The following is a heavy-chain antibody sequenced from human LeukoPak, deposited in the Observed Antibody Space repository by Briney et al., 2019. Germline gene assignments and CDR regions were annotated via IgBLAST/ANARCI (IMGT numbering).Heavy chain of an antibody. CDR2: IDSSGDVI. CDR1: GFTFSDYY. V-gene: IGHV3-11*01. Sequence: PGGSLRLSCAASGFTFSDYYMTWIRQAPGKGLEWLSYIDSSGDVIYYADSVKGRFTISRDNAENSVFLQMNSLRAEDTAVYYCAKGTPSRRWEWFEPLGQGNLVNGFS. CDR3: AKGTPSRRWEWFEP. D-gene: IGHD1-26*01. J-gene: IGHJ5*01.